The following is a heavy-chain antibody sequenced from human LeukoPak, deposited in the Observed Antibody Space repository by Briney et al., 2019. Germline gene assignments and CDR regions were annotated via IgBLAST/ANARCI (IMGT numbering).Heavy chain of an antibody. D-gene: IGHD1-14*01. V-gene: IGHV1-18*01. CDR2: ISAYNGNK. Sequence: ASVKVSCKASGYTFTSYGISWVRQAPGQGLEWMGWISAYNGNKNYAQKLQGRVTMTTDTSTSTAYIELRSLRSDDTAVYYCARANRDEQEFDPWGQGTLVTVSS. J-gene: IGHJ5*02. CDR1: GYTFTSYG. CDR3: ARANRDEQEFDP.